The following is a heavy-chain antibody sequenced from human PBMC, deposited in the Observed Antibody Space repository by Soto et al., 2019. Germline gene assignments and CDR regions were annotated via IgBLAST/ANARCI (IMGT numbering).Heavy chain of an antibody. CDR3: ARIGQGRLYENSGYYSLAHGMEV. J-gene: IGHJ6*02. CDR1: VYSFTSYW. Sequence: PGASLKISCKGSVYSFTSYWIAWVRQMPGKGLEWMGIIYPGDSDTKYSPSFQGQVTFSADKSISTAFLQWSSLKASDTAMYYCARIGQGRLYENSGYYSLAHGMEVWGQGPT. D-gene: IGHD3-22*01. CDR2: IYPGDSDT. V-gene: IGHV5-51*01.